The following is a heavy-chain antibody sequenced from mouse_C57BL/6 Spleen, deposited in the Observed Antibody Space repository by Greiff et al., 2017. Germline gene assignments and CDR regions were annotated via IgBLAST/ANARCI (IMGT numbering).Heavy chain of an antibody. J-gene: IGHJ2*01. CDR3: ASGDSSGYVDY. CDR1: GYTFTSYW. V-gene: IGHV1-69*01. D-gene: IGHD3-2*02. CDR2: IDPSDSYT. Sequence: VQLQQPGAELVMPGASVKLSCKASGYTFTSYWMHWVKQRPGQGLEWIGEIDPSDSYTNYNQKFKGKSTLTVDKSSSTAYMQLSSLTSEDSAVYYCASGDSSGYVDYWGQGTTLTVSS.